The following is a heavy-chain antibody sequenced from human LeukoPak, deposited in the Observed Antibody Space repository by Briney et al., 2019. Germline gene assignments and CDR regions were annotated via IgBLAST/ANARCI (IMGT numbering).Heavy chain of an antibody. CDR2: INHSGST. CDR1: GGSFSGYH. V-gene: IGHV4-34*01. J-gene: IGHJ4*02. Sequence: SETLSLTCAVYGGSFSGYHWSWIRQPPGKGLEWIGVINHSGSTNYNPSLKSRVTISVDTSKNQFSLKLSSVTAADTAVYYCARGILRFLEWLSYFDYWGQGTLVTVSS. CDR3: ARGILRFLEWLSYFDY. D-gene: IGHD3-3*01.